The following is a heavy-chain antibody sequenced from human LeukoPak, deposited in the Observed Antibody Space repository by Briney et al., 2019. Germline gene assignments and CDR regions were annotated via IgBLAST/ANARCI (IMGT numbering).Heavy chain of an antibody. CDR3: VRGPYGSSISNWFDP. J-gene: IGHJ5*02. CDR2: IYYSGDT. V-gene: IGHV4-59*01. Sequence: ASETLSLTCSVSGDSITGYSWSWLRQTPGKGLEWIGYIYYSGDTPYTPSLNSRLSMSVDTPKKQFSLDMRSVTAADTGVYYCVRGPYGSSISNWFDPWGQGRLVGVCS. D-gene: IGHD3-10*01. CDR1: GDSITGYS.